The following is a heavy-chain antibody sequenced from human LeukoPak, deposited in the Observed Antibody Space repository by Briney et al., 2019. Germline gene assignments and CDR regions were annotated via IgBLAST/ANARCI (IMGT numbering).Heavy chain of an antibody. CDR3: ARGCGSSWSLLDYYYYYYMDV. Sequence: GGSLRLSCAASGFTFSSYDMHWVRQATGKGLEWVSAIGTAGDTYYPGSVKGRFTISRENAKNSLYLQMNSLRAEDTAVYYCARGCGSSWSLLDYYYYYYMDVWGKGTTVTVSS. CDR2: IGTAGDT. J-gene: IGHJ6*03. V-gene: IGHV3-13*01. D-gene: IGHD6-13*01. CDR1: GFTFSSYD.